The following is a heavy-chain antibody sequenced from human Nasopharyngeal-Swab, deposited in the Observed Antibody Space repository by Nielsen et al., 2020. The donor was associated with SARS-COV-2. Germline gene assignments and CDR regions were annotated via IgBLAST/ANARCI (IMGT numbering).Heavy chain of an antibody. CDR3: ARLSGLFDY. J-gene: IGHJ4*02. CDR2: IYYSGST. D-gene: IGHD6-19*01. Sequence: WIGQRHGKGLEWIGSIYYSGSTYYNASLKSRVTISVDTSKNQFSLKLSSVTAADTAVYYCARLSGLFDYWSQGTLVTVSS. V-gene: IGHV4-39*01.